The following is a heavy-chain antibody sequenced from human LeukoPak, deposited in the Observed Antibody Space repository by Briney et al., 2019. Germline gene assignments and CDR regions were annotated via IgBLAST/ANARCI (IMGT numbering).Heavy chain of an antibody. CDR3: ARWVPQGSNRYYYYYMDV. Sequence: SQTLSLTCTVSGGSISSGGYYWSWIRQHPGRGLEWIGYIYYSGSTYYNPSLKSRVTISVDTSKNQFSLKLSSVTAADTAVYYCARWVPQGSNRYYYYYMDVWGKGTAVTVSS. D-gene: IGHD4-23*01. J-gene: IGHJ6*03. CDR2: IYYSGST. V-gene: IGHV4-31*03. CDR1: GGSISSGGYY.